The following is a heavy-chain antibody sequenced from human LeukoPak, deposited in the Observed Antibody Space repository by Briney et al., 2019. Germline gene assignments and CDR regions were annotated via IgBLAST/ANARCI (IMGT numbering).Heavy chain of an antibody. CDR3: ATYSGSYFVDH. D-gene: IGHD1-26*01. CDR2: VYYSGST. V-gene: IGHV4-39*01. Sequence: KTSETLSLTCTVSGASISRTSYYWGWIRQTPGKGLEWIGTVYYSGSTYYNTSLKSRLTISVDTSKNQISLQLTSVTAADMAVYCCATYSGSYFVDHWGQGTLVTVSS. CDR1: GASISRTSYY. J-gene: IGHJ4*02.